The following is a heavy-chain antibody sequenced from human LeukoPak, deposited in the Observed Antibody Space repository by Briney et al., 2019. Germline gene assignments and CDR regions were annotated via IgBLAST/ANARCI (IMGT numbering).Heavy chain of an antibody. J-gene: IGHJ4*02. V-gene: IGHV3-9*01. Sequence: QPGGSLRLSCAASGFTFDDYAMHWVRQAPGKGLEWVSGISWNSGSIGYADSVKGRFTISRDNDKNSLYLQMNSLRAEDTALYYCAKERGSSGWYRGPFDYWGQGTLVTVSS. CDR1: GFTFDDYA. D-gene: IGHD6-19*01. CDR3: AKERGSSGWYRGPFDY. CDR2: ISWNSGSI.